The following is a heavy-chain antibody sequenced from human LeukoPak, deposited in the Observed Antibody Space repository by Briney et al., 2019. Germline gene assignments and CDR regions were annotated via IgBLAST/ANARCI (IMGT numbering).Heavy chain of an antibody. J-gene: IGHJ4*02. Sequence: PGGSLRLSCAASGFNFNNFAMSWVRQTPGKGPEWLSAMTGPADTTYYAESVKGRFTISRDYSKSMVYLQMNSLRVEDTAIYYCAKGAEIDHWGQGTLVTVSS. V-gene: IGHV3-23*01. CDR2: MTGPADTT. CDR1: GFNFNNFA. CDR3: AKGAEIDH.